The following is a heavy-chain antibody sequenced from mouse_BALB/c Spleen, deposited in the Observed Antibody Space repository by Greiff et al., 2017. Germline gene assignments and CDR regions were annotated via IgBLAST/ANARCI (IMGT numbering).Heavy chain of an antibody. D-gene: IGHD4-1*01. CDR1: GYTFTDYN. J-gene: IGHJ3*01. Sequence: DVQLQESGPELVKPGASVKISCKASGYTFTDYNMHWVKQSHGKSLEWIGYIYPYNGGTGYNQKFKSKATLTVDNSSSTAYMELRSLTSEDSAVYYCARNWDVWFAYWGQGTLVTVSA. V-gene: IGHV1S29*02. CDR2: IYPYNGGT. CDR3: ARNWDVWFAY.